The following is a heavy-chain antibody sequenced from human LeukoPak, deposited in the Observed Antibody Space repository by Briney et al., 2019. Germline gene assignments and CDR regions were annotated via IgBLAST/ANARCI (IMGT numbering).Heavy chain of an antibody. J-gene: IGHJ4*02. V-gene: IGHV3-30-3*01. CDR3: ARRYDGFDY. CDR2: ISYDGSNK. Sequence: PGRSLRLSCAASGFTFSSYAIHRVRQAPGKGLEWVAVISYDGSNKYYADSVKGRFSISRDNSKNTLYLQMNSLRADDTAVYYCARRYDGFDYWGQGTLVTVSS. CDR1: GFTFSSYA. D-gene: IGHD3-3*01.